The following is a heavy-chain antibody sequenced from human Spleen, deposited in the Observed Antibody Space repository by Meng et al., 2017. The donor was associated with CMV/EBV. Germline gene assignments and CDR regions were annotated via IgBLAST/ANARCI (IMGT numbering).Heavy chain of an antibody. CDR2: IYHSGST. J-gene: IGHJ4*02. V-gene: IGHV4-4*02. Sequence: SLTCAVSGGSISSSNLWTWVRQVPGKGLEWIGEIYHSGSTNYNPSLKSRVTISVDKFKNQFSLKLGSVTAADTAVYYCASLQLVNDYWGQGTLVTVSS. CDR1: GGSISSSNL. CDR3: ASLQLVNDY. D-gene: IGHD5-18*01.